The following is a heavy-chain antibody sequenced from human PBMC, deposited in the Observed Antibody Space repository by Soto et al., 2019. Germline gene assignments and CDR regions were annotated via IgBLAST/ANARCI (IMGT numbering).Heavy chain of an antibody. D-gene: IGHD3-22*01. CDR2: IYHSGST. Sequence: SETLSLTCAVSCGSISSSNWWSWVRQPPGKGLEWIGEIYHSGSTNYNPSLKSRVTISVDKSKNQFSLKLSSVTAADTAVDYCASKGDYYDSSGYSRHFDYWGQGTLVTVSS. CDR1: CGSISSSNW. CDR3: ASKGDYYDSSGYSRHFDY. V-gene: IGHV4-4*02. J-gene: IGHJ4*02.